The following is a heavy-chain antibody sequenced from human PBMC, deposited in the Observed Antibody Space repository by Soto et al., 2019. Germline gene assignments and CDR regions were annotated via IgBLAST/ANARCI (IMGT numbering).Heavy chain of an antibody. Sequence: QVQLVESGGGVVQPGRSLRLSCAASGFTFSSYCMHWVRQAPGKGLEWVAVISYDGSNKYYADSVKGRFTISRDNSKNTLYLQMNSLRAEDTAVYYCAKDYGDYEGFDYWGQGTLVTVSS. D-gene: IGHD4-17*01. CDR3: AKDYGDYEGFDY. V-gene: IGHV3-30*18. CDR2: ISYDGSNK. CDR1: GFTFSSYC. J-gene: IGHJ4*02.